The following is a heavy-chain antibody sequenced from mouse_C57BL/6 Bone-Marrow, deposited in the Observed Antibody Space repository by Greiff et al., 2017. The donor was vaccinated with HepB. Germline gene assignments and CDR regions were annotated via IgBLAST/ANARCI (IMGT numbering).Heavy chain of an antibody. CDR1: GYTFTSYG. CDR3: ARNNYGTPLDY. J-gene: IGHJ2*01. Sequence: VKLVESGAELARPGASVKLSCKASGYTFTSYGISWVKQRTGQGLEWIGEIYPRSGNTYYNEKFKGKATLTADKSSSTAYMELRSLTSEDSAVYFCARNNYGTPLDYWGQGPTLTVSS. CDR2: IYPRSGNT. V-gene: IGHV1-81*01. D-gene: IGHD1-1*01.